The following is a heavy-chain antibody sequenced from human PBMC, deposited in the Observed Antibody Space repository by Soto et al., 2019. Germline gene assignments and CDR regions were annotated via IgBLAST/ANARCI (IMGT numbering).Heavy chain of an antibody. Sequence: SETLSLTCSVSGGSISGSYWSWIRQSPGKGLEWLGYVYYTGSTNYSPSLRSRVSISADTSKNEFSLRLSSVTAADTAVYFCARSVAVPGAHIDYWGQGTRVTVSS. V-gene: IGHV4-59*01. CDR3: ARSVAVPGAHIDY. CDR1: GGSISGSY. J-gene: IGHJ4*02. CDR2: VYYTGST. D-gene: IGHD6-19*01.